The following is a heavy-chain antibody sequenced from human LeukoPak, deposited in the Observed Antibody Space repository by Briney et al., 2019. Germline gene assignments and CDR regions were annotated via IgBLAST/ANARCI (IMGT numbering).Heavy chain of an antibody. CDR2: IKQDGSDK. CDR3: ATNRYFDY. Sequence: GGSLRLSCAASGFAFSSSNLNWFRQAPGKGLEWVANIKQDGSDKYYVSSVKGRFTISRDNAKNSLYLQMNSLRAEDTAMYYCATNRYFDYWGQGTLVTVSS. V-gene: IGHV3-7*01. D-gene: IGHD2-8*01. CDR1: GFAFSSSN. J-gene: IGHJ4*02.